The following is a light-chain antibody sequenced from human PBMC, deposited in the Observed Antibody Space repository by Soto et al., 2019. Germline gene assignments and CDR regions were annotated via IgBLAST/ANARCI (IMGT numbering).Light chain of an antibody. CDR1: QGISTY. J-gene: IGKJ5*01. Sequence: DIHFTQSPSFLSASVGDRVTMTCRASQGISTYLAWYQQKPGKAPKLLIYAASTLQSGVPSRFSGSGSGTGFTFTISSLQPEDFATYYCQQYESLPLTFGQGTRLEI. V-gene: IGKV1-9*01. CDR3: QQYESLPLT. CDR2: AAS.